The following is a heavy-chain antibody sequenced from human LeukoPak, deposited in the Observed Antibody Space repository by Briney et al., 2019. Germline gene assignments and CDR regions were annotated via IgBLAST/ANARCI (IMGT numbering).Heavy chain of an antibody. Sequence: PSETLSLTCAISGASFSGYSWTWIRQPPGKGLEWIGEFSHTGSPIYNPSLKSRVNISIDTSKNQFSLKLSSVTAADTAVYYCARVMAPTYYYDSSVSGFDPWGQGTLVTVSS. CDR1: GASFSGYS. D-gene: IGHD3-22*01. CDR3: ARVMAPTYYYDSSVSGFDP. CDR2: FSHTGSP. V-gene: IGHV4-34*01. J-gene: IGHJ5*02.